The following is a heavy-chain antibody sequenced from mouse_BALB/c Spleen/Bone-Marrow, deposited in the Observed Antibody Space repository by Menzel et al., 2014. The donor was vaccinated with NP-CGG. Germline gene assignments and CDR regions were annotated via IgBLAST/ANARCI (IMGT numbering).Heavy chain of an antibody. CDR3: AREGGLRRRDYYAMDY. J-gene: IGHJ4*01. CDR2: INPYNDGT. Sequence: EVKLQESGPELVKPGASVKMSCKASGYTFSAYVMHWVQQKPGQGLEWIGYINPYNDGTKYNEKFKGKATLTSDKSSSTAYMELSSLTSEDSAVYYCAREGGLRRRDYYAMDYWGQGTSVTVSS. CDR1: GYTFSAYV. V-gene: IGHV1-14*01. D-gene: IGHD2-4*01.